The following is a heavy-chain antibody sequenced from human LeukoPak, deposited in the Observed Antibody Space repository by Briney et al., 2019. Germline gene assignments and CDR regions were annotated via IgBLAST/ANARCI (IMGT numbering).Heavy chain of an antibody. CDR1: GFTFSSYA. V-gene: IGHV3-23*01. J-gene: IGHJ4*02. Sequence: PGGSLRLSCAASGFTFSSYAMSWVRQAPGKGLEWVSAISGSGGSTYYADSVKGRFTISRDSSKNTLYLQMNSLRAEDTAVYYCAKGGSGSSWYELYFDYWGQGTLVTVSS. CDR3: AKGGSGSSWYELYFDY. D-gene: IGHD6-13*01. CDR2: ISGSGGST.